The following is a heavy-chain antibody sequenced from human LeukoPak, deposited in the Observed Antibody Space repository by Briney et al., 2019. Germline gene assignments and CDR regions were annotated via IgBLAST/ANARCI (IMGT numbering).Heavy chain of an antibody. CDR1: GFTFDDYA. V-gene: IGHV3-9*01. D-gene: IGHD5-24*01. Sequence: PGGSLRLSCAASGFTFDDYAMHWVRQAPGKGLEWVSGISWHSENIGYADSVKGRFAISRDNAKNSLYLQMNSLRAEDTAVYYCAKEKMDYFDYWGQGTLVTVSS. CDR3: AKEKMDYFDY. J-gene: IGHJ4*02. CDR2: ISWHSENI.